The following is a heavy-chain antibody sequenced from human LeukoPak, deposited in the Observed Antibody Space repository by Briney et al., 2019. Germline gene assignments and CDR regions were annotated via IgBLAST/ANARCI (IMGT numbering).Heavy chain of an antibody. CDR3: AKHSSGGNSYFDY. V-gene: IGHV3-23*01. Sequence: GGSLRLSCVASGFAFSDDSMNWVRQPPGKGLEWVSTITGSGDSTYFTDSVKGRFAISRDDSKNTLYLQMNSLRAEDTAIYYCAKHSSGGNSYFDYWGQGTLVTVSS. D-gene: IGHD6-19*01. CDR2: ITGSGDST. CDR1: GFAFSDDS. J-gene: IGHJ4*02.